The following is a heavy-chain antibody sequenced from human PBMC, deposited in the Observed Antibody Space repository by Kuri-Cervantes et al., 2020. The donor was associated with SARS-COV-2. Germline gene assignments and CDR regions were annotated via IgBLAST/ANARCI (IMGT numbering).Heavy chain of an antibody. CDR3: VKDRSDYGDYVFAFDI. V-gene: IGHV3-64D*06. CDR1: GFIFSDFA. D-gene: IGHD4-17*01. J-gene: IGHJ3*02. Sequence: GGSLRLSCSASGFIFSDFAMHWVREVPGKGLEFVSAISANGGSTYHADSVRGRFFMSRDNSKNTLYLQMSSLRAEDTAVYYCVKDRSDYGDYVFAFDIWGQGTMVTVSS. CDR2: ISANGGST.